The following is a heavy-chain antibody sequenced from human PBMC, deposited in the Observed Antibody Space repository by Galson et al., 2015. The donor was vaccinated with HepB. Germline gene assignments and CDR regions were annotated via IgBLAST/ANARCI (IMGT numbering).Heavy chain of an antibody. CDR2: INTNTGNP. V-gene: IGHV7-4-1*02. CDR1: GYTFTSYA. D-gene: IGHD4-17*01. J-gene: IGHJ3*02. Sequence: SVKVSCKASGYTFTSYAMNWVRQAPGQGLEWMGWINTNTGNPTYAQGFTGRFVFSLDTSVSTAYLQISSLKAEDTAVYYCARDVTAPDHDYGDYDDAFDIWGRGTMVTVSS. CDR3: ARDVTAPDHDYGDYDDAFDI.